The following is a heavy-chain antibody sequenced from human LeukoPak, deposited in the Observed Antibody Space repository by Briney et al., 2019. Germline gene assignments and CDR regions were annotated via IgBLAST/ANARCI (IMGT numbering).Heavy chain of an antibody. CDR1: SGSFSGFY. J-gene: IGHJ2*01. Sequence: PSETLSLTCAVYSGSFSGFYWTWIRQPPGKGLEWIGQINHSRSTHYNPSLKSRVTISVDTSKNRFSLKLSSVTAADTAVYYCTRVPKYFDLWGRGTLVTVSS. CDR2: INHSRST. CDR3: TRVPKYFDL. V-gene: IGHV4-34*01.